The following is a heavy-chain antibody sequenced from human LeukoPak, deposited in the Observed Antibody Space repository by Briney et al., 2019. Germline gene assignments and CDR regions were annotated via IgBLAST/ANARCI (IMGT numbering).Heavy chain of an antibody. CDR1: GFTFSSYS. J-gene: IGHJ4*02. CDR2: ISSSSSYI. V-gene: IGHV3-21*01. CDR3: ARGRQYYAFWSGSPSSPGYFDY. Sequence: PGGSLRLSCAASGFTFSSYSMNWVRQAPGKGLEWVSSISSSSSYIYYADSVKGRFTTSRDNAKNSLYLQMNSLRAEDTAVYSCARGRQYYAFWSGSPSSPGYFDYWGQGTLVTVSS. D-gene: IGHD3-3*01.